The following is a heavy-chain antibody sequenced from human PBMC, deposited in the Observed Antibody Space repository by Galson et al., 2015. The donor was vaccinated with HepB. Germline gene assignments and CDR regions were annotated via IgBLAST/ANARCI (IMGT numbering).Heavy chain of an antibody. Sequence: SLRLSCAASGFTFSSYSMNWVRQAPGKGLEWVSSISSSSSYIYYADSVKGRFTISRDNAKNSLHLQMNSLRAEDTAMYYCARGRPIAAAGNYYYYYMDVWGKGTTVTVSS. CDR3: ARGRPIAAAGNYYYYYMDV. J-gene: IGHJ6*03. CDR1: GFTFSSYS. CDR2: ISSSSSYI. V-gene: IGHV3-21*01. D-gene: IGHD6-13*01.